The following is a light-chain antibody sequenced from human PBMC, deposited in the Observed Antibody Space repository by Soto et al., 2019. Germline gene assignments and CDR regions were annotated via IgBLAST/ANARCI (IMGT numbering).Light chain of an antibody. CDR2: DAS. Sequence: DIQMTQSPSSLSASAGVIVTIACRASQSSCSYLNWYQQKGWKAPNLLISDASNLQSGVPSRYSDGGSGTDFTLNISSLPPEGGASYYYQQSYSTPFTFGQGTKLEIK. V-gene: IGKV1-39*01. CDR1: QSSCSY. J-gene: IGKJ2*01. CDR3: QQSYSTPFT.